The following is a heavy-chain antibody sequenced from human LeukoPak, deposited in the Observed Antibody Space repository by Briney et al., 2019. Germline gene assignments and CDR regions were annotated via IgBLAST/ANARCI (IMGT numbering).Heavy chain of an antibody. D-gene: IGHD3-3*01. J-gene: IGHJ5*02. V-gene: IGHV3-7*01. CDR3: ASGGSGYDFWSGSTA. CDR2: IKQDGSEK. CDR1: GFTFSSYW. Sequence: PGGSLRLSCAASGFTFSSYWMSWVRQAPGKGLEWVANIKQDGSEKYYVDSVKGRFTISRDNAKNSLYLQMNSLRAEDTAVYYCASGGSGYDFWSGSTAWGQGTLVTVSS.